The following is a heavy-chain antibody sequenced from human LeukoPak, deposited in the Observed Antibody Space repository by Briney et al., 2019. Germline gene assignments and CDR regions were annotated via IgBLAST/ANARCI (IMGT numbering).Heavy chain of an antibody. D-gene: IGHD4-23*01. V-gene: IGHV4-59*08. CDR3: ARQAGGTSGPFDY. Sequence: PSETLSLTCTVSGGSISSSYCSWIRQPPGKGLEWIGYIYHSESTNYNPSLKSRVTISVDTSKNQFSLKLSSVTAADTAVYHCARQAGGTSGPFDYWGQGTLVTVSS. CDR1: GGSISSSY. CDR2: IYHSEST. J-gene: IGHJ4*02.